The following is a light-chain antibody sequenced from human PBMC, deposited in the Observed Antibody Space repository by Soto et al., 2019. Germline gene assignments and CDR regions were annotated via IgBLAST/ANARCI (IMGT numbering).Light chain of an antibody. Sequence: QAVVTQPPSASGTPGQRATISCSGSSSNIASNTVNWYQQLPGTAPKLLIYSNNLRPSGVPDRFSGSRSGTSASLAISGLQSEDEADYYCAAWDDSLNAVVFGGGTKPPS. J-gene: IGLJ2*01. V-gene: IGLV1-44*01. CDR1: SSNIASNT. CDR3: AAWDDSLNAVV. CDR2: SNN.